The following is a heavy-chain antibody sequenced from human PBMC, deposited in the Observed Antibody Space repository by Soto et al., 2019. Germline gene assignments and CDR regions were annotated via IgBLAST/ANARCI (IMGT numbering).Heavy chain of an antibody. J-gene: IGHJ5*02. D-gene: IGHD5-12*01. Sequence: SETLSLTCAVYGGSFSGYYWSWIRQPPGKGLEWIGEINHSGSTNYNPSLKSRVTISVDTSKNQFSLKLSSVTAADTAVYYCAADVDMVATNWFDPWGQGTLVTVSS. V-gene: IGHV4-34*01. CDR1: GGSFSGYY. CDR2: INHSGST. CDR3: AADVDMVATNWFDP.